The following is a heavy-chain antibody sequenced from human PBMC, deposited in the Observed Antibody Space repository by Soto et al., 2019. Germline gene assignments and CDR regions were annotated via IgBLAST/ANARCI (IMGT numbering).Heavy chain of an antibody. CDR1: GFTFSNAW. CDR3: TIAPQWLVRKFDY. CDR2: IKSKTDGGTT. D-gene: IGHD6-19*01. V-gene: IGHV3-15*07. Sequence: EVQLVESGGGLVKPGESLRLSCAASGFTFSNAWMNWVRQAPGKGLEWVGRIKSKTDGGTTDYAAPVKGRFTISRGDSKNTLYLQMNSLKTEDTAVYYCTIAPQWLVRKFDYWGQGTLVTVSS. J-gene: IGHJ4*02.